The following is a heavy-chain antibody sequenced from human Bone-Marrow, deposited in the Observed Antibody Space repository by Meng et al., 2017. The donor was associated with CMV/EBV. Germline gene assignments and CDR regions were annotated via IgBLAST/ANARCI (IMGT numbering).Heavy chain of an antibody. CDR1: GGSISSSSYY. Sequence: GSLRLSCTVSGGSISSSSYYWGWIRQPPGKGLEWIGSIYYTGSTYYNPSLKSRVTISVDTSKNQFSLKLSSVTAADTAVYYCARRSTAGVAGFDSWGQGSLVTVSS. CDR3: ARRSTAGVAGFDS. J-gene: IGHJ4*02. CDR2: IYYTGST. D-gene: IGHD6-19*01. V-gene: IGHV4-39*01.